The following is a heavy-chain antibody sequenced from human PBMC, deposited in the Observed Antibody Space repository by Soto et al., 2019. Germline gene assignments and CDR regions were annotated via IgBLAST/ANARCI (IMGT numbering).Heavy chain of an antibody. CDR2: IVPIFGTR. J-gene: IGHJ6*02. V-gene: IGHV1-69*01. CDR1: GGTFSRYS. Sequence: QVQLVQSGAEVKKPGSSVKVSCKSSGGTFSRYSISWVRQAPGQGLEWMGGIVPIFGTRNYAQKFQDRVTITTDESATTAHMELSNLRSEDTAVYYCARPYEGGYSSNHHYYYALDVWGQGTAVTVSS. D-gene: IGHD3-22*01. CDR3: ARPYEGGYSSNHHYYYALDV.